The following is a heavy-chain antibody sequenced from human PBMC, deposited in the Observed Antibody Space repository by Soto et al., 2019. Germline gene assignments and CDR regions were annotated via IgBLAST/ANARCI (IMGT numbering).Heavy chain of an antibody. J-gene: IGHJ4*02. Sequence: GGSLRLSCAASGFTFSGYYMSWVRQAPGKGLEWVSYISSSGCYTNYVHSVKGRFTISRDNSKNALYLQMGSLRAEDMAVYYCARGPGRYSGYDLADYWGQGTLVTVSS. CDR3: ARGPGRYSGYDLADY. CDR2: ISSSGCYT. D-gene: IGHD5-12*01. CDR1: GFTFSGYY. V-gene: IGHV3-11*06.